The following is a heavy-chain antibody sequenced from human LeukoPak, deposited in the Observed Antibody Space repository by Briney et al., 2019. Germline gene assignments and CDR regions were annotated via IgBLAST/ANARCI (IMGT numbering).Heavy chain of an antibody. Sequence: GESLKISCQVSGYIFTNYWIGWVRQMPGKGLESMGINYPADSDTTDSPSFQGQVTISADKSISTVYLQWSSLKASDTAMYYCARQSRDGSKTRGYYFDYWGPGTQVTVSS. J-gene: IGHJ4*02. D-gene: IGHD3-10*01. CDR2: NYPADSDT. CDR3: ARQSRDGSKTRGYYFDY. CDR1: GYIFTNYW. V-gene: IGHV5-51*01.